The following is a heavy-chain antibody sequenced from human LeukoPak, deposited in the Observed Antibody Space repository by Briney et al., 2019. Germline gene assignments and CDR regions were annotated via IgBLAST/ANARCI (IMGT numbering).Heavy chain of an antibody. Sequence: SETLSLTCTVSGGSISSYYWSWIRQPPGKGLEWFGYIYYSGSTNYNPSLKSRVTISVDTSKNQFSLKLSSVTAADTAVYYCARGNNYGDYEGWFDPWGQGTLVTVSP. J-gene: IGHJ5*02. CDR3: ARGNNYGDYEGWFDP. D-gene: IGHD4-17*01. CDR1: GGSISSYY. V-gene: IGHV4-59*01. CDR2: IYYSGST.